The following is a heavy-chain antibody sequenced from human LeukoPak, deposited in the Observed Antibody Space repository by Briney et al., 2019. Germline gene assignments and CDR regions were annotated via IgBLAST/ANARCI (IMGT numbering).Heavy chain of an antibody. CDR2: IYYSGST. V-gene: IGHV4-31*03. Sequence: PSETLSLTCTVSGGSISSGGYYWSWIRQHPGKGLEWIGYIYYSGSTYYNPSLKSRVTISVDTSKNQFSLKLSSVTAADTPGYYCARAVSGSYQTAYWGQGTLVTVSS. CDR3: ARAVSGSYQTAY. D-gene: IGHD1-26*01. CDR1: GGSISSGGYY. J-gene: IGHJ4*02.